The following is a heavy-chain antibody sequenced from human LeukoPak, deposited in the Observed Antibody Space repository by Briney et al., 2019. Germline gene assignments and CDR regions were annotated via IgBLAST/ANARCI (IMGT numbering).Heavy chain of an antibody. Sequence: AAVEVSCKASGYILTRYDINWVRQATGQGLEWMGWMNPNSGNTDLSQKFQGRVTMTRNTSISTAYMELSSLRFEDTAVYYCARSLEIDYWGQGTLVTVSS. V-gene: IGHV1-8*01. CDR1: GYILTRYD. CDR2: MNPNSGNT. CDR3: ARSLEIDY. J-gene: IGHJ4*02.